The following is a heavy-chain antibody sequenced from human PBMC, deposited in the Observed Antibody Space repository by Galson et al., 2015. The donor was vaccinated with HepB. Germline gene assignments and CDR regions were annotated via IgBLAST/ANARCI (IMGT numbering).Heavy chain of an antibody. J-gene: IGHJ6*04. CDR3: TTATKIRGEVPYYFYKYGTEV. D-gene: IGHD3-10*01. Sequence: SLRLSCAASGFSFSNAWMNWVRRVPGKGLEWVGHIKSKTYGGTADYAAPVKDRFTLSRDDSKNILYLHLASLNTEDTGIYYCTTATKIRGEVPYYFYKYGTEVWGKGTAVTVSS. CDR2: IKSKTYGGTA. CDR1: GFSFSNAW. V-gene: IGHV3-15*07.